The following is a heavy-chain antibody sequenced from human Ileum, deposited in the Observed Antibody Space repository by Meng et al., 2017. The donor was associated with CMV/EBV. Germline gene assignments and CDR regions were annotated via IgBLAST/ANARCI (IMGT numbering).Heavy chain of an antibody. J-gene: IGHJ4*02. CDR3: ARVRDYYESSGYIDN. Sequence: GSLSLTCSVSGASVSTASYYWTWIRQPPGKGPEWIGYIYYSGNTRDNPSLKSRVTISVDTPKNQFSLRLSSVTAADTAVYYCARVRDYYESSGYIDNWGQGVQVTVSS. CDR1: GASVSTASYY. D-gene: IGHD3-22*01. CDR2: IYYSGNT. V-gene: IGHV4-61*01.